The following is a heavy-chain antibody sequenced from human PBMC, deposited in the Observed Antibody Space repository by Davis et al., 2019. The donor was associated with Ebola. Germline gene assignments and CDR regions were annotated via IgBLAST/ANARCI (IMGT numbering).Heavy chain of an antibody. V-gene: IGHV1-58*02. CDR3: AASAGTVGQFDY. Sequence: SVKVSCKTSGFTFSSSAMQWVRQARGQRLEWIGWIVVGSGDTNSAPKFQGRVTITSDMSTSTSYLDLSNLRPEDTAVYYCAASAGTVGQFDYWGQGTLVTVSP. D-gene: IGHD1-14*01. CDR1: GFTFSSSA. J-gene: IGHJ4*02. CDR2: IVVGSGDT.